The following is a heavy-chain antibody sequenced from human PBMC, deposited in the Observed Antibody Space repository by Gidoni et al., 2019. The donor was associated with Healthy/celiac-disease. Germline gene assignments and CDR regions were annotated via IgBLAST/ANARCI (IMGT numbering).Heavy chain of an antibody. J-gene: IGHJ4*02. CDR3: AKVASDYVWGSYRPLSFDY. Sequence: EVQLLESGGGLVQPGRSLRLSCAASGFTFSSYAMSCVRQAPGKGLEVVSAISGSGGSTYYADSVKGRFTISRDNSKNTLYLQMNSLRAEDTAVYYCAKVASDYVWGSYRPLSFDYWGQGTLVTVSS. CDR2: ISGSGGST. V-gene: IGHV3-23*01. D-gene: IGHD3-16*02. CDR1: GFTFSSYA.